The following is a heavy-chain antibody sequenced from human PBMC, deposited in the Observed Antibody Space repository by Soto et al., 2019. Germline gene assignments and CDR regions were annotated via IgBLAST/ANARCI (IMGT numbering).Heavy chain of an antibody. D-gene: IGHD4-17*01. CDR1: GYTFTGYY. V-gene: IGHV1-2*02. J-gene: IGHJ4*02. CDR2: INPNSGGT. Sequence: QVQLVQSGAEVKKPGASVKVSCKASGYTFTGYYMHWVRQAPGQGLEWMGWINPNSGGTNYAQMVQGRVTMTRDTSISTAHMELSRLRSDDTAVYYCARARHDYGDYVGDYWGQGTLVTVSS. CDR3: ARARHDYGDYVGDY.